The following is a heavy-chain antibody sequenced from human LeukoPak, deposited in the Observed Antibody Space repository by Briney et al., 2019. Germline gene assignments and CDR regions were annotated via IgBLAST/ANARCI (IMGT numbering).Heavy chain of an antibody. CDR2: MSKDGATI. J-gene: IGHJ4*02. CDR3: ARGPSGYHNT. Sequence: GGSLRLSCAASGFTFSRHGMHWARHAPGKGLKWVAGMSKDGATIRYEGSVEGRSTISRDNSKNTVYLQMNSLRAEDTAVYYCARGPSGYHNTGGQGTLVTVSS. V-gene: IGHV3-30*03. D-gene: IGHD5-12*01. CDR1: GFTFSRHG.